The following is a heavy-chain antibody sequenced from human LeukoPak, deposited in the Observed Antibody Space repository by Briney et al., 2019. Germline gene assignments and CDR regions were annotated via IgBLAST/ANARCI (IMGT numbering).Heavy chain of an antibody. V-gene: IGHV3-7*01. CDR1: GFTFSSNW. CDR2: IKQDGSEK. CDR3: ARDSGWGNDY. J-gene: IGHJ4*02. Sequence: GGSLRLSCAASGFTFSSNWMNWVRPAPGKGLEWVANIKQDGSEKYYVDSVKGRFTISRDNAKNSVYLQMNSLRAEDTAVYYCARDSGWGNDYWGQGTLVTVSS. D-gene: IGHD6-19*01.